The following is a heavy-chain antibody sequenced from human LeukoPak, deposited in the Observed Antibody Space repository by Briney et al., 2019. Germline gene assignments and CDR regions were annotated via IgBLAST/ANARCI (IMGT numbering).Heavy chain of an antibody. D-gene: IGHD4-17*01. CDR2: ISGSGGST. Sequence: GGSLRLSCAASGFTFTSYAMSWVRRAPGKGLEWVSAISGSGGSTYYADSVKGQFTISRDNSKNTLYLQMNSLRAEDTAVYYCAKGFRTVTTSWGQGTLVTVSS. V-gene: IGHV3-23*01. CDR3: AKGFRTVTTS. J-gene: IGHJ5*02. CDR1: GFTFTSYA.